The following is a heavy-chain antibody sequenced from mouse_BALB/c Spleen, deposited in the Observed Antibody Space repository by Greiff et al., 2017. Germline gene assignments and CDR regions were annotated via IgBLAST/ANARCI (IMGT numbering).Heavy chain of an antibody. J-gene: IGHJ4*01. CDR1: GFTFSSFG. CDR2: ISSGSSTI. V-gene: IGHV5-17*02. D-gene: IGHD2-2*01. CDR3: AKSGGYLLNDY. Sequence: EVQGVEPGGGLVQPGGSRKLSCAASGFTFSSFGMHWVRQAPEKGLEWVAYISSGSSTIYYADTVKGRFTISSDKPKNTLFLQMNSLRSEDTAVYYCAKSGGYLLNDYWGQGTSVTVSS.